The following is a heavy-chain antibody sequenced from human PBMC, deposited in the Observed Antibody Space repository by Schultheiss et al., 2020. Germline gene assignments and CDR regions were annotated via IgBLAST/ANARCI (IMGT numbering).Heavy chain of an antibody. Sequence: SETMSLTCTVSGGSISSGGYYWSWIRQHPGKGLEWIGYIYYSGSTNYNPSLKSRVTISVDTSKNQFSLKLSSVTAADTAVYYCARALWFGASYYFDYWGQGTLVTVSS. V-gene: IGHV4-61*08. CDR3: ARALWFGASYYFDY. J-gene: IGHJ4*02. CDR1: GGSISSGGYY. CDR2: IYYSGST. D-gene: IGHD3-10*01.